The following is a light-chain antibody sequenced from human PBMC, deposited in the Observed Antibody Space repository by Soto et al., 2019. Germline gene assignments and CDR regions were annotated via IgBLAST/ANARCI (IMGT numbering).Light chain of an antibody. J-gene: IGKJ2*01. Sequence: IVLTQSPGTLSLSPGEGATLSCRASQSVNSNYLAWYQQKPGQAPRLLIFGASNRASDIPDRFSGSGSGTDSTLTISRLEPEDFGVYYCQQYGNSPPYTFGQGTKVDTK. CDR1: QSVNSNY. CDR2: GAS. CDR3: QQYGNSPPYT. V-gene: IGKV3-20*01.